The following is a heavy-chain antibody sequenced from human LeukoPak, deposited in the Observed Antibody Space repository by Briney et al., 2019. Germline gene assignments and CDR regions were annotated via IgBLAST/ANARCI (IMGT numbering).Heavy chain of an antibody. Sequence: ASVKVSCKASGYTFTSYYMHWVRQAPGQGLEWMEIINPSGGSTSYAQKFQGRVTMTRDTSTSTVYMELSSLRSEDTAVYYCARRMVDRVWYFDLWGRGTLVTVSS. D-gene: IGHD4/OR15-4a*01. J-gene: IGHJ2*01. CDR2: INPSGGST. V-gene: IGHV1-46*01. CDR1: GYTFTSYY. CDR3: ARRMVDRVWYFDL.